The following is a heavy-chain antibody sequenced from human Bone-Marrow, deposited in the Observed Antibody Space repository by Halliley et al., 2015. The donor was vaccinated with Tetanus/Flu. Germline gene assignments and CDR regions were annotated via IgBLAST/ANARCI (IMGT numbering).Heavy chain of an antibody. J-gene: IGHJ4*02. D-gene: IGHD4-17*01. CDR2: INQDGSEK. V-gene: IGHV3-7*03. CDR1: GFTFGTFW. CDR3: ARDKGGYYPFDY. Sequence: SLRLSCAASGFTFGTFWMSWVRQAPGKGLEWVANINQDGSEKYYVDSVKGRFTISRGNAKNSVYLQMNGLRGEDTALYYCARDKGGYYPFDYWGQGTPVTVS.